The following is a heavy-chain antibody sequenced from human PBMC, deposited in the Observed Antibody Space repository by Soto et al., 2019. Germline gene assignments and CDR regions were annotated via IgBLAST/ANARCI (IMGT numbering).Heavy chain of an antibody. CDR1: GGTFSTYT. D-gene: IGHD6-13*01. CDR2: ILPMLDIT. Sequence: QVQLVQSGAEVKKPGSSVKVSCKASGGTFSTYTSIWVRQAPGQRLEWMGRILPMLDITNSAQRFQGTVTITADKSTSTAYLELSSLRSEDTAVYYCTLGSWSAETFDIWGRGTMVTASS. CDR3: TLGSWSAETFDI. V-gene: IGHV1-69*02. J-gene: IGHJ3*02.